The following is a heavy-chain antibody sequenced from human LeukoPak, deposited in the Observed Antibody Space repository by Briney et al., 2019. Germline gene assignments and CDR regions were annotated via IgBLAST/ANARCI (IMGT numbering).Heavy chain of an antibody. Sequence: PPETLSLTCAVSGYSISSGYYWGWIRQPPGKGLEWIGSIYHSGSTYYNPSLKSRVTISVDTSKNQFSLKLSSVTAADTAVYYCARGRAVAATGSLYYYYMDVWDKVTTVTVSS. D-gene: IGHD2-15*01. J-gene: IGHJ6*03. CDR1: GYSISSGYY. CDR3: ARGRAVAATGSLYYYYMDV. V-gene: IGHV4-38-2*01. CDR2: IYHSGST.